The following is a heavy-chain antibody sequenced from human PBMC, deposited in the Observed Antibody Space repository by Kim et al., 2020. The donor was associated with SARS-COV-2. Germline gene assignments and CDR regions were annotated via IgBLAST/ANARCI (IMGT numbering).Heavy chain of an antibody. CDR2: IYYSGST. V-gene: IGHV4-59*01. Sequence: SETLSLTCTVSGGSISSYYWSWIRQPPGKGLEWIGYIYYSGSTNYNPSLKSRVTISVDTSKNQFSLKLSSVTAADTAVYYCARVRVERSLLYWYFDLWGRGTLVTVSS. J-gene: IGHJ2*01. CDR3: ARVRVERSLLYWYFDL. CDR1: GGSISSYY. D-gene: IGHD1-26*01.